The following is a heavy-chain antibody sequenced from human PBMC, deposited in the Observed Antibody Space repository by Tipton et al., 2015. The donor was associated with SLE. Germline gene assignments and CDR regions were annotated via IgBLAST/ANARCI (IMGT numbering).Heavy chain of an antibody. CDR2: IYYSGTT. J-gene: IGHJ5*02. CDR1: GGSISSYY. CDR3: ARYSSSPNWFDP. V-gene: IGHV4-59*12. D-gene: IGHD6-6*01. Sequence: TLSLTCTVSGGSISSYYWSWIRQPPGKGLEWIGYIYYSGTTYYNPSLKSRVSISVDTSKNQFSLKLSSVTAADTAVYYCARYSSSPNWFDPWGQGTLVTVSS.